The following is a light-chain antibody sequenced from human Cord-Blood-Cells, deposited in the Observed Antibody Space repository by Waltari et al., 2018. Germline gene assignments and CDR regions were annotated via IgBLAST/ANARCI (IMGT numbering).Light chain of an antibody. CDR1: QSISSY. CDR2: AAS. J-gene: IGKJ2*01. CDR3: QQSYSTPYT. Sequence: DIQMTQSTSSLSASVGDRVTITCRASQSISSYLNWYQQKPGKAHKLLIYAASSLQSGVPSRFSGSGSGTDFTLTISSLQPEDFATYYCQQSYSTPYTFGQGTKLEIK. V-gene: IGKV1-39*01.